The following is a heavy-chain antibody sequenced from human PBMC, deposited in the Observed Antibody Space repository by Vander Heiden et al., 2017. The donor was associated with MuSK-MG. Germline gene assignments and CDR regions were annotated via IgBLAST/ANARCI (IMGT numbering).Heavy chain of an antibody. Sequence: QVQLVQSGAEVKKPGSSVKVSCKASGGTFSSYAIRWVRQAPGQGLEWMGGIIPIFGIANYAQKFQGRVTITADKSTSTAYMELSSLRSEDTAVYYCARSYYDSSGYYRAFDIWGQGTMVTVSS. J-gene: IGHJ3*02. V-gene: IGHV1-69*17. CDR2: IIPIFGIA. D-gene: IGHD3-22*01. CDR3: ARSYYDSSGYYRAFDI. CDR1: GGTFSSYA.